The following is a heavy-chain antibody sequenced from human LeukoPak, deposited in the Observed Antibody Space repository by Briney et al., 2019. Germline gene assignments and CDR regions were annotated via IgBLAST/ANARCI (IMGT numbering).Heavy chain of an antibody. J-gene: IGHJ6*02. V-gene: IGHV5-51*01. CDR1: GYSFTSYW. Sequence: GESLKISCKGSGYSFTSYWIGWVRQMPGKGLEWMGIIYPGDSDTRYSPSFQGRVTISADKSISTAYLQWSSLKASDTAMYYCARLSVAGTGVSYYYGMDVWGQGTTVTVSS. CDR3: ARLSVAGTGVSYYYGMDV. CDR2: IYPGDSDT. D-gene: IGHD6-19*01.